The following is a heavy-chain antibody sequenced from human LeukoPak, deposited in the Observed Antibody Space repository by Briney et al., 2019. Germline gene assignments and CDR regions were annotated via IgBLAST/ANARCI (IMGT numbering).Heavy chain of an antibody. CDR1: GGSISGYY. J-gene: IGHJ3*02. CDR2: IYYSGNT. Sequence: ETLSLTCTVSGGSISGYYWSWIRQPPGKGLEWIGYIYYSGNTDYNPSLKSRVTLSVDTSKNQFSLKLSSVTAADTAVYYCASRTLYYDTILGAFDIWGQGTMVTVSS. V-gene: IGHV4-59*01. D-gene: IGHD3-22*01. CDR3: ASRTLYYDTILGAFDI.